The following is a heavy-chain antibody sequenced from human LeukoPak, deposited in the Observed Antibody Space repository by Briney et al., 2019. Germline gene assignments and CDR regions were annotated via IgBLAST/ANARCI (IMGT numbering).Heavy chain of an antibody. CDR2: IMPLFGTA. CDR3: ARVPGITGTTGYYYYYMDV. V-gene: IGHV1-69*05. J-gene: IGHJ6*03. Sequence: SVKVSCKTSGGTFNSSAISWVRQAPGQGLEWLGGIMPLFGTAGYAQKFQGRVTMTRNTSISTAYMELSSLRSEDTAVYYCARVPGITGTTGYYYYYMDVWGKGTTVTVSS. D-gene: IGHD1-7*01. CDR1: GGTFNSSA.